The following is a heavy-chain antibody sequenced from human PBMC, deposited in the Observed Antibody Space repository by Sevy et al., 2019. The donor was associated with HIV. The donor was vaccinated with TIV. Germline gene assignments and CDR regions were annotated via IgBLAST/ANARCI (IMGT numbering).Heavy chain of an antibody. CDR1: GFTFSTYW. CDR2: IKQDESEK. CDR3: ARGNSGSFDY. D-gene: IGHD3-22*01. Sequence: GGSLRLSCAASGFTFSTYWMHWVRQAPGKGLEWVANIKQDESEKYYGASVKGRFTISRDNAKNSLYLQMNSLRPGDTAVYYCARGNSGSFDYWGQGTLVTVSS. J-gene: IGHJ4*02. V-gene: IGHV3-7*04.